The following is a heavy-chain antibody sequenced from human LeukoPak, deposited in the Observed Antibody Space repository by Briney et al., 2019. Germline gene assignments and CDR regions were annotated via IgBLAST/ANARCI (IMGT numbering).Heavy chain of an antibody. D-gene: IGHD1-26*01. V-gene: IGHV4-4*09. CDR3: ARHSGATRTFDY. CDR1: GGSISSYY. Sequence: SETLSLTCTVSGGSISSYYWSWIRQAPGKGLEWIGYIYTSGSTNYNPSLKSRVTISVDTSKNQFSLKLSSVTAADTAVYYCARHSGATRTFDYWGQGTLVTVSS. J-gene: IGHJ4*02. CDR2: IYTSGST.